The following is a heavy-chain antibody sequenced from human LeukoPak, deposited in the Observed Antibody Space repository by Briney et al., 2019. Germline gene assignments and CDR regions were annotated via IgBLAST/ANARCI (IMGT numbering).Heavy chain of an antibody. V-gene: IGHV3-53*01. J-gene: IGHJ3*02. CDR2: IYSGGST. D-gene: IGHD3-22*01. Sequence: TGGSLRLSCAASGFTVSSNYMSWVRQAPGKGLEWVSVIYSGGSTYYADSVKGRFTISRDNSKNTLYLQMNSLRAEDTAVYYCASFSYYYDSSGYPGDAFDIWGQGTMVTVSS. CDR3: ASFSYYYDSSGYPGDAFDI. CDR1: GFTVSSNY.